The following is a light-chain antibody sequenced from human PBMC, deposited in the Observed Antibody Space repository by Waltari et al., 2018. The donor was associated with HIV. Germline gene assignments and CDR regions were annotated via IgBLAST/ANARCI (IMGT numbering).Light chain of an antibody. V-gene: IGLV3-1*01. CDR3: QSPVSATYVV. CDR2: QDS. CDR1: KLGDKY. Sequence: SYELTQPPSVSVSPGQTASITCSGDKLGDKYACWYQQKPGQSPVLVIFQDSKRPAGIPVRFACSNSRNTATLTISGTQAMDEADYYCQSPVSATYVVFGGGTKLTVL. J-gene: IGLJ2*01.